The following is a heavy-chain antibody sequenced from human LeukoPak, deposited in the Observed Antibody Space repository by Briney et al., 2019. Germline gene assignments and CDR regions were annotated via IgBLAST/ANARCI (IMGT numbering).Heavy chain of an antibody. CDR1: GFTFSSYG. D-gene: IGHD6-13*01. J-gene: IGHJ4*02. CDR3: AKDLGAKIAAGDY. V-gene: IGHV3-30*18. Sequence: PGGSLRLSCAASGFTFSSYGMHWVRQAPGKGLEWVAVISYDGSNKYYADSVKGRFTISRDNSKNTLYLQMNSLRAEDTAVYYCAKDLGAKIAAGDYWGQGTLVTVSS. CDR2: ISYDGSNK.